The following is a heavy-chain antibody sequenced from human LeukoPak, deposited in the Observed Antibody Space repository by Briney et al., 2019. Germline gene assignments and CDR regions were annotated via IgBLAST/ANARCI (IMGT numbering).Heavy chain of an antibody. D-gene: IGHD2-15*01. V-gene: IGHV4-30-2*01. CDR1: GGSISSGSYS. CDR3: ARGGRDFATSFDP. CDR2: IYHSGST. Sequence: SQTLSLTCAVSGGSISSGSYSWSWIRQPPGKGLEWIGYIYHSGSTYYNPSLKSRVTISVDRSKNQFSLKLSSVTAADTAVYYCARGGRDFATSFDPWGQGTLVTVSS. J-gene: IGHJ5*02.